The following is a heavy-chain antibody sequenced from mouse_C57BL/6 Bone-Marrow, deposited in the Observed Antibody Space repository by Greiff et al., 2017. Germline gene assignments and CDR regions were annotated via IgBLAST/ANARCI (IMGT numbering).Heavy chain of an antibody. V-gene: IGHV1-39*01. CDR3: ASPYYYGSQRFAD. CDR1: GYSFTDYN. D-gene: IGHD1-1*01. CDR2: INPNYGTT. Sequence: EVQLQQSGPELVKPGASVKISCKASGYSFTDYNMNWVKQSHGKSLEWIGVINPNYGTTSYNQKFKGKATLTVDQSSSTAYMQLNSLTSEDSAVYYCASPYYYGSQRFADWGQGTLVTVSA. J-gene: IGHJ3*01.